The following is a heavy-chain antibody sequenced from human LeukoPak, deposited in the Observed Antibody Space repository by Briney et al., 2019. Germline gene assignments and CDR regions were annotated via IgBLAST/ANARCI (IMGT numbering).Heavy chain of an antibody. CDR2: FDPEDGET. V-gene: IGHV1-24*01. CDR3: ATWALNYYGSGSYAYDY. CDR1: GYTLTELS. J-gene: IGHJ4*02. D-gene: IGHD3-10*01. Sequence: SVKVSSKVSGYTLTELSMHWVRQAPGKWLEWMGGFDPEDGETIYAQKFQGRVTMTEDTSTDTAYMELSSLRSEDTAVYYCATWALNYYGSGSYAYDYWGQGTLVTVSS.